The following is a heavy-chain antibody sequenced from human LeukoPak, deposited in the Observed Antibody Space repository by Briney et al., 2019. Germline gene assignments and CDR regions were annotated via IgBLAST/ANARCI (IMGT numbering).Heavy chain of an antibody. V-gene: IGHV1-18*01. CDR3: ATQNEQWLEGYFDC. D-gene: IGHD6-19*01. CDR2: ISPYNGNT. J-gene: IGHJ4*01. Sequence: ASVKVSCKASGYTFTTYIISWVRQAPGQGLEWMGWISPYNGNTNYAQKLQGRVTMTTDTSTSTAYMELNSLRSDDTAVYYCATQNEQWLEGYFDCWGQGTLVTVSS. CDR1: GYTFTTYI.